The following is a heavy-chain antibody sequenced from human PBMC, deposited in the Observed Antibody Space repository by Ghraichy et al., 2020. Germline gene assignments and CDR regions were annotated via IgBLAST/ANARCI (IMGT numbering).Heavy chain of an antibody. CDR1: GAPISSGGNY. CDR2: IHDSGST. CDR3: ARDTSGYWDY. V-gene: IGHV4-31*03. J-gene: IGHJ4*02. Sequence: LSLTCTVSGAPISSGGNYWTWIRQHPGKGLEWIGYIHDSGSTYYNPSFKSRATFSLDTSKNQFSVKLSSVTAADTAVYFCARDTSGYWDYWGRGTLVTVSS. D-gene: IGHD3-22*01.